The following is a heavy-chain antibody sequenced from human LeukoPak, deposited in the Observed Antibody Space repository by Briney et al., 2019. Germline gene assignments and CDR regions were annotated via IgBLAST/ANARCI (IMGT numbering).Heavy chain of an antibody. V-gene: IGHV3-30*03. CDR2: ISYDGSNK. D-gene: IGHD6-13*01. Sequence: GGSLRLSCAASGFTFSSYGMHWVRQAPGKGLEWVAVISYDGSNKYYADSVKGRFTISRDNSKNTLYLQMNSLRAEDTAVYYCATGYEAFDIWDQGTMVTVSS. J-gene: IGHJ3*02. CDR3: ATGYEAFDI. CDR1: GFTFSSYG.